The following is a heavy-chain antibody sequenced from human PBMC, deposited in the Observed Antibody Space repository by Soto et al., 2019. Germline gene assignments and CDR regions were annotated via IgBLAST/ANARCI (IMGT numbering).Heavy chain of an antibody. J-gene: IGHJ4*02. CDR2: ISGSGGST. V-gene: IGHV3-23*01. CDR3: AKSAPRDY. CDR1: GFTFSSYA. Sequence: EVQLLESGGGLVQPGGSLRLSCAASGFTFSSYAMSWVRQAPGKGLEWVSAISGSGGSTYYADSVKGRFTISRDNSKNTLYLQMNSLXXXXXXVYYCAKSAPRDYWGQGTLVTVSS.